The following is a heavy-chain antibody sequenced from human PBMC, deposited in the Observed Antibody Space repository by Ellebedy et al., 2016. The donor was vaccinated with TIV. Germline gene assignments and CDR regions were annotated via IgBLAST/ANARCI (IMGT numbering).Heavy chain of an antibody. Sequence: ASSVKVSCKASTNTFTSHYIIWVRQAPGQGLEWMGWISAYNGKTDYAQRVKDRGTMTTDTSTTTAFLEMRSLESDDTAIYYCAAWQGRPPLPGYWGQGSLVTVSS. CDR1: TNTFTSHY. V-gene: IGHV1-18*01. D-gene: IGHD2-15*01. J-gene: IGHJ4*02. CDR3: AAWQGRPPLPGY. CDR2: ISAYNGKT.